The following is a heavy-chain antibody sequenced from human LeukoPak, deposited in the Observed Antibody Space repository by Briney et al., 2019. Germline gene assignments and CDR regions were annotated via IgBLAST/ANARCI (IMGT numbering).Heavy chain of an antibody. Sequence: GGSLRLSCAASGFTFSVYPMNWVRQAPGKGLEWVSSISSSSSYIYYADSVKGRFTISRDNAKNSLYLQMNSLRAEDTAVYYCAPRCSGGSCYLLDYWGQGTLVTVSS. CDR3: APRCSGGSCYLLDY. CDR1: GFTFSVYP. J-gene: IGHJ4*02. D-gene: IGHD2-15*01. CDR2: ISSSSSYI. V-gene: IGHV3-21*01.